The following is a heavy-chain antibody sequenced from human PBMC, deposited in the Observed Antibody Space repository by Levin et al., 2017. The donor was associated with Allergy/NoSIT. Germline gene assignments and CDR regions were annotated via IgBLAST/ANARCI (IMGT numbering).Heavy chain of an antibody. J-gene: IGHJ5*02. V-gene: IGHV1-18*01. CDR2: ISADNGDT. Sequence: ASVKVSCKASGYTFNRYGITWVRQAPGQGLAWMGWISADNGDTYLAQNFQGRVTMTTDTSTNTVHIEISSLRSDDTAVYYCAREVLGGYVHPWGQGTLVTVSS. CDR3: AREVLGGYVHP. D-gene: IGHD5-12*01. CDR1: GYTFNRYG.